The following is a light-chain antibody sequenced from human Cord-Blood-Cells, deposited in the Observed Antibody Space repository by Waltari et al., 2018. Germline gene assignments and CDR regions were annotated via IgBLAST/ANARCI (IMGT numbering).Light chain of an antibody. CDR3: SSYAGSNNFVV. CDR1: SSDVGGYNY. J-gene: IGLJ2*01. Sequence: QPALTQPPSASGSPGQSVTISCTGTSSDVGGYNYVSCYQQHPGKAPKLMIYDVSKRPSGVPDRFSGSKSGNTASLTVSGLQAEDEADYYCSSYAGSNNFVVFGGGTKLTVL. CDR2: DVS. V-gene: IGLV2-8*01.